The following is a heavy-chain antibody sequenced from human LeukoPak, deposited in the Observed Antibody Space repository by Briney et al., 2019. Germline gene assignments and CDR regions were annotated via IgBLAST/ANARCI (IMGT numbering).Heavy chain of an antibody. Sequence: GGSLRLSCTASTLTFSDYDMGWVRQAPGKGLEWVANIKQDGSDKHYVDSVKGRFTISRDNAKNSLFLQMDSLRDEDTAVYYCARERVCRSNSCYSTFDSWGQGTLVTVSS. CDR3: ARERVCRSNSCYSTFDS. D-gene: IGHD2-2*02. CDR2: IKQDGSDK. J-gene: IGHJ4*02. CDR1: TLTFSDYD. V-gene: IGHV3-7*04.